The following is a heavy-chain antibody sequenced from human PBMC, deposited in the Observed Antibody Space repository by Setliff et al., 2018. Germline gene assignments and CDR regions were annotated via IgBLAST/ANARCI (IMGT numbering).Heavy chain of an antibody. V-gene: IGHV3-7*01. J-gene: IGHJ6*03. CDR1: GFTFSSLW. Sequence: GGSLRLSCAASGFTFSSLWMSWVRQAPGKGLEWVANINQGGGEQFYVDSVKGRFTISRDNAKNSLYLQMNSLRAEDTAVYYCAKSSVASTFYYFYYMDVWGKGTTVTVSS. D-gene: IGHD6-19*01. CDR2: INQGGGEQ. CDR3: AKSSVASTFYYFYYMDV.